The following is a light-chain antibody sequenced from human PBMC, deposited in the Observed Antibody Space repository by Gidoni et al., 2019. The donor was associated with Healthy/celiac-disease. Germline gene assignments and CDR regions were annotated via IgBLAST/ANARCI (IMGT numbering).Light chain of an antibody. CDR3: QQYNSYPIT. Sequence: DIQMPHSPSTLSASVGDRVTITCRASQSISSWLAWYQQKPGKAPKLLIYKASSLESGVPSRFSGSGSGTDFTLTISSLQPDDFATYYCQQYNSYPITFXQXTRLEIK. CDR2: KAS. J-gene: IGKJ5*01. V-gene: IGKV1-5*03. CDR1: QSISSW.